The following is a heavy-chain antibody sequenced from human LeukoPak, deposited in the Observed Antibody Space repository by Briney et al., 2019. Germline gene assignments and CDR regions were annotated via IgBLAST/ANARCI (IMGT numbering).Heavy chain of an antibody. D-gene: IGHD2-2*01. V-gene: IGHV3-23*01. Sequence: GGSLRLSCAASGFTFSSYAMSWVRQAPGKGLEWVSAISGSGGSTYYANPVKGRFTISRDNSKNTLYLQMNSLRAEDTAVYYCAKDPPKFYCSSTSCYDYWGQGPLVTVSS. CDR3: AKDPPKFYCSSTSCYDY. CDR2: ISGSGGST. J-gene: IGHJ4*02. CDR1: GFTFSSYA.